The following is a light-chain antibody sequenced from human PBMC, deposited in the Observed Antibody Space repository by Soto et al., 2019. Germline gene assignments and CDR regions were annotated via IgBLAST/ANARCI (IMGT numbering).Light chain of an antibody. CDR1: QSVGRNY. CDR2: GAY. CDR3: QQYANSPLT. Sequence: EIVLTQSPGTLSVSPGERATLSCRASQSVGRNYLAWYQQKPGQAPRLLIYGAYSRATGIPDRFSGRGSGTDFTLTISRLEPEDFAVYYCQQYANSPLTFGGGTKVET. J-gene: IGKJ4*01. V-gene: IGKV3-20*01.